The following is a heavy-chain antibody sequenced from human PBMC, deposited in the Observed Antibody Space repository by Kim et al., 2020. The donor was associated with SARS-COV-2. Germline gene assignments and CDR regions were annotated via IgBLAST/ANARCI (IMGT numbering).Heavy chain of an antibody. D-gene: IGHD2-15*01. CDR3: ASRYCSGSSCPADY. J-gene: IGHJ4*02. V-gene: IGHV4-39*01. Sequence: TPSLKGRVTISVDTSKNQFSLKLNSVTAADTAVYYGASRYCSGSSCPADYWGQGTLVTVSS.